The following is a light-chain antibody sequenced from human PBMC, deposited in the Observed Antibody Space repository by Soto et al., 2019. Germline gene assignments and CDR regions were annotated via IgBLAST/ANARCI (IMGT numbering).Light chain of an antibody. CDR3: QQTRSYPST. V-gene: IGKV1-9*01. CDR2: GSS. J-gene: IGKJ4*01. CDR1: QGIITY. Sequence: IQLTQSPASLSSSVGESVTITCRASQGIITYLAWYQQKPGKAPNLLIYGSSTLQSGVPLRFSGSGSGTDFTLTINSLQAEDFATYYCQQTRSYPSTFGGGTKVDIK.